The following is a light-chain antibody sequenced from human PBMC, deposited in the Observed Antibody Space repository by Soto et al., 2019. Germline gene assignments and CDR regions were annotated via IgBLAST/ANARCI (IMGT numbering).Light chain of an antibody. V-gene: IGLV2-14*01. CDR2: DVS. CDR1: SSDVGGYSY. J-gene: IGLJ2*01. CDR3: SSYTFSNTLV. Sequence: QSALTQPASVSGSPGQSITISCTGTSSDVGGYSYVSWYQQHPHKAPKLMIYDVSTRPSGVSSRFSGSKSGNTASLTISGLQAEDEADYYCSSYTFSNTLVFGGVTELTVL.